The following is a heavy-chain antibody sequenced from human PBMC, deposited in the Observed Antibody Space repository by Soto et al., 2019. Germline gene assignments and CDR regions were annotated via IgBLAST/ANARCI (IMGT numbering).Heavy chain of an antibody. Sequence: SETLSLTCAVSGGSISSSNWWSWVRQPPGKGLEWIGEIYHSGSTNYNPSLKSRVTISVDKSKNQFSLKLSSVTAADTAVYYCARDQWSDMIGNTVYGMDVWGQGTTVTV. CDR2: IYHSGST. J-gene: IGHJ6*02. D-gene: IGHD3-10*02. CDR3: ARDQWSDMIGNTVYGMDV. CDR1: GGSISSSNW. V-gene: IGHV4-4*02.